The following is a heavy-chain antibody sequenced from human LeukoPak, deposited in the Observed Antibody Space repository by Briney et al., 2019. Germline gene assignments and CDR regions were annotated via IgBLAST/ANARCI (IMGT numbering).Heavy chain of an antibody. CDR1: GFTFSSYA. D-gene: IGHD4-17*01. CDR3: ANLPYGDLPEGDAFDI. V-gene: IGHV3-23*01. Sequence: GGSLRLSCAASGFTFSSYAMSWVRQAPGKGLEGGSAISGSGGSTYYADSVKGRFTISRDNSKNTLYLQMNSLRAEDTAVYYCANLPYGDLPEGDAFDIWGQGTMVTVSS. J-gene: IGHJ3*02. CDR2: ISGSGGST.